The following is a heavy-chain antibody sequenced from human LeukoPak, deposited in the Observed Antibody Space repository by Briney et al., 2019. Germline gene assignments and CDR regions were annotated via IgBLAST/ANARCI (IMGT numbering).Heavy chain of an antibody. D-gene: IGHD3-10*02. CDR2: INSDGSWT. CDR3: TRENYVPDS. V-gene: IGHV3-74*01. Sequence: GGSLRLSCAASGNYWMHWVRQAPGKGLVWVSHINSDGSWTSYADSVKGRFTISKDNAKNTVYLQMNNLRADDTAVYYCTRENYVPDSWGQGTLVTVSS. J-gene: IGHJ5*02. CDR1: GNYW.